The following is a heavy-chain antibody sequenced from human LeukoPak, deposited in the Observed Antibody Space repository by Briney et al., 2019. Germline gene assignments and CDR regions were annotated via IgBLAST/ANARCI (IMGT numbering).Heavy chain of an antibody. J-gene: IGHJ2*01. CDR1: WVSISNIY. Sequence: SETLSLTCTVSWVSISNIYGICLAQPTGKALEEFGRIYSRGTTNHNPPLKSRVTMSIDTPKNQFSLKLTSVTAADTAVYYCARNEGYCSGGTCYYWNFDLWGRGTLVTVSS. V-gene: IGHV4-4*07. CDR2: IYSRGTT. CDR3: ARNEGYCSGGTCYYWNFDL. D-gene: IGHD2-15*01.